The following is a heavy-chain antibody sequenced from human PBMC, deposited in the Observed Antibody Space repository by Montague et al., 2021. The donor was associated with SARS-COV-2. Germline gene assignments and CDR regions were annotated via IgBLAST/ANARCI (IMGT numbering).Heavy chain of an antibody. CDR2: IYYSGST. CDR3: ARHGKTRIAMIVVVIGYLDY. CDR1: GGSISSSSYY. Sequence: SETLSLTCTVSGGSISSSSYYWGWIRQPPGKGLVWIGSIYYSGSTYYNPSLKSRVTISVDTSKNQFSLKLSSETAADTAVYYCARHGKTRIAMIVVVIGYLDYWGQGTLVTVSS. D-gene: IGHD3-22*01. V-gene: IGHV4-39*01. J-gene: IGHJ4*02.